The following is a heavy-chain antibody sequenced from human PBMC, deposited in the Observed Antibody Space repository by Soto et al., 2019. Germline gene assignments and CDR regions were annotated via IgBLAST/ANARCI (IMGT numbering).Heavy chain of an antibody. CDR3: ARERDGYNLFDY. CDR1: GGTFSSYT. D-gene: IGHD5-12*01. V-gene: IGHV1-69*08. Sequence: QVQLVQSGAEVKKPGSSVKVSCKASGGTFSSYTISSVRQAPGQGLEWMGRIIPILGIANYAQKFQGRVTITADKSTSTAYMELSSLRSEDTAVYYCARERDGYNLFDYWGQGTLVTVSS. J-gene: IGHJ4*02. CDR2: IIPILGIA.